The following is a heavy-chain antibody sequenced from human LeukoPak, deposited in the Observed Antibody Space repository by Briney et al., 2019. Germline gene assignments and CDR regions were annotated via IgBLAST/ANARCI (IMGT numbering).Heavy chain of an antibody. CDR3: ARAPSWLARTRGHYYYYYMDV. V-gene: IGHV1-8*01. CDR2: MNPNSGNT. J-gene: IGHJ6*03. CDR1: GYTFTSYD. Sequence: ASVKVSCKASGYTFTSYDINWVRQATGQGLEWMGWMNPNSGNTGYAQKFQGRVTMTRNTSISTAYMELSSLRSEDTAVYYCARAPSWLARTRGHYYYYYMDVWGKGTTVTVSS. D-gene: IGHD3-9*01.